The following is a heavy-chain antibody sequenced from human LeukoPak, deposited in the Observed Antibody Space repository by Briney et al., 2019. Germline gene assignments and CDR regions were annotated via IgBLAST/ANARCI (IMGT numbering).Heavy chain of an antibody. Sequence: GGSLRLSCVASGFTFSNYWMSWVRQAPGKGLEWVANIKQDGSEKYYVDSVKGRFTVSRDNAKNSLYLQMNSLRAEDTAVYYCARANYYDSSGRLDAFDIWGQGTMVTVSS. CDR1: GFTFSNYW. J-gene: IGHJ3*02. V-gene: IGHV3-7*03. CDR3: ARANYYDSSGRLDAFDI. D-gene: IGHD3-22*01. CDR2: IKQDGSEK.